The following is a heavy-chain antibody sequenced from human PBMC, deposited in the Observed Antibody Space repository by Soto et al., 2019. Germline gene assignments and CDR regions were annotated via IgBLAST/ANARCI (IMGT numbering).Heavy chain of an antibody. D-gene: IGHD2-2*01. Sequence: SEALSLTCAVSGGSISSSNWWSWVRQPPGKGLEWIGEIYHSGSTNYNPSLKSRVTISVDKSKNQFSLKLSSVTAADTAVYYCASRYCSSTSCSLYYYYYGMDVWGQGTTVTVSS. CDR3: ASRYCSSTSCSLYYYYYGMDV. CDR2: IYHSGST. CDR1: GGSISSSNW. V-gene: IGHV4-4*02. J-gene: IGHJ6*02.